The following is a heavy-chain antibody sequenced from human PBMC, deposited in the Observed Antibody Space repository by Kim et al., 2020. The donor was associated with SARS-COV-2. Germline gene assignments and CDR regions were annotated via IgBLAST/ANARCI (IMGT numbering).Heavy chain of an antibody. V-gene: IGHV3-9*01. CDR3: AKDIGTRPKIAAAGTKRNWYFDL. Sequence: GGSLRLSCAASGFTFGDYAMHWVRQAPGKGLEWVSGISWNSGSIGYADSVKGRFTISRDNAKNSLYLQMNSLRAEDTALYYCAKDIGTRPKIAAAGTKRNWYFDLWGRGTLVTVSS. CDR1: GFTFGDYA. J-gene: IGHJ2*01. D-gene: IGHD6-13*01. CDR2: ISWNSGSI.